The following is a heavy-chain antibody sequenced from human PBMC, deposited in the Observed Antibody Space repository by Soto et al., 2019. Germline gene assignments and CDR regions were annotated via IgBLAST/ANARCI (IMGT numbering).Heavy chain of an antibody. Sequence: QVQLVQSGAEVKKPGSSVKVSCKASGGTFSSYAISWVRQAPGQGLEWMGGIIPIFGTANYAQKFQGRVTITADESTSTAYMELSSLRSEDTAVYYCARDREYCISTSGYRDGMDVWGQGTTVTVSS. CDR3: ARDREYCISTSGYRDGMDV. V-gene: IGHV1-69*12. D-gene: IGHD2-2*01. J-gene: IGHJ6*02. CDR2: IIPIFGTA. CDR1: GGTFSSYA.